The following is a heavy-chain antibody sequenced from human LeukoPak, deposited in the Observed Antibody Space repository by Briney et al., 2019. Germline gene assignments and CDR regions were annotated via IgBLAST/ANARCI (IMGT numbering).Heavy chain of an antibody. Sequence: GGSLRLSCAASGFAFSSYAMHWVRQAPGKGLEWVAVKSYDGSNKYYADSVKGRFTISRDNSKNTLYLQMNSLRAEDTAVYYCARDGYYDFWSGYFDYWGQGTPVTVSS. CDR3: ARDGYYDFWSGYFDY. CDR2: KSYDGSNK. D-gene: IGHD3-3*01. V-gene: IGHV3-30-3*01. CDR1: GFAFSSYA. J-gene: IGHJ4*02.